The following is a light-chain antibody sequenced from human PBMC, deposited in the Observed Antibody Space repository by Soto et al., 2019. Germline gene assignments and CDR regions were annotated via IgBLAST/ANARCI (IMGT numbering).Light chain of an antibody. CDR1: QSISRW. Sequence: DIQMTQSPSTLSASVGDRVTITCRASQSISRWLAWYQQKPGKSSKVLIYDASSLESGVPSRFSGSGSGTEFTLTITSLQPDDLGTYYCQQYNSPATFGQGTKLEIK. J-gene: IGKJ2*01. CDR3: QQYNSPAT. V-gene: IGKV1-5*01. CDR2: DAS.